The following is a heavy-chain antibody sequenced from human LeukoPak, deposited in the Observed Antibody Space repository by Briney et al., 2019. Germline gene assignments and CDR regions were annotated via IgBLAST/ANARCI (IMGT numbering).Heavy chain of an antibody. CDR2: ISSSSTYI. J-gene: IGHJ2*01. D-gene: IGHD2/OR15-2a*01. V-gene: IGHV3-21*01. CDR3: ARDVIRDWYFDL. CDR1: GFTFNSYT. Sequence: GGSLRLSCAASGFTFNSYTMNWARQAPGKGLEWVSSISSSSTYIYYADSVKGRFTISRDNAKNSLHLQMNSLRAEDTAVYYCARDVIRDWYFDLWGRGTLVTVSS.